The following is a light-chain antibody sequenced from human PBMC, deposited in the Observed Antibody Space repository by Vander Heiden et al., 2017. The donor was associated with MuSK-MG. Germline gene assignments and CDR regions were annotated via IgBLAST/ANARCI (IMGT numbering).Light chain of an antibody. CDR1: SSNIGAGYS. J-gene: IGLJ3*02. CDR2: GNN. Sequence: QSVLTQPPSVSGAPGQRVTISSTGSSSNIGAGYSVHWYQQLPGTAPKLLIYGNNNRPSGVPDRFSGSNSGTSASLAINGLQAEDEADYYCQSYDSSMSGSWVFGGGTRLTVL. CDR3: QSYDSSMSGSWV. V-gene: IGLV1-40*01.